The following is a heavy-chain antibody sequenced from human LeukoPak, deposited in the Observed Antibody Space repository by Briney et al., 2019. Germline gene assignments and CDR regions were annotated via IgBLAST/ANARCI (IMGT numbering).Heavy chain of an antibody. V-gene: IGHV1-8*01. CDR2: MNPNSGNT. D-gene: IGHD4-17*01. CDR1: GYTFTSYD. J-gene: IGHJ4*02. CDR3: ARNSYGDYWSDY. Sequence: ASVKVSCKASGYTFTSYDINWVRQATGQGLEWMGWMNPNSGNTGYAQKFQGRVTMTRNTSISTAYMELSSLRSEDTAGYYCARNSYGDYWSDYWGQGTLVTVSS.